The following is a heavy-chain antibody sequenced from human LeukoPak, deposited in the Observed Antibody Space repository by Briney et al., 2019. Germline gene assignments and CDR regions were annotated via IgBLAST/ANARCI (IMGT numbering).Heavy chain of an antibody. CDR2: INPHSGGT. J-gene: IGHJ4*02. CDR1: GYTFSDFH. V-gene: IGHV1-2*02. Sequence: ASVKDSCKASGYTFSDFHIHWVRQAPGQGLEWMGWINPHSGGTNYAQRFQGRVTLTRDTSITTAYMELSKLRTDDTAVYSCTRDVPGYSSYFDSWGQGTLVTVSS. CDR3: TRDVPGYSSYFDS. D-gene: IGHD6-19*01.